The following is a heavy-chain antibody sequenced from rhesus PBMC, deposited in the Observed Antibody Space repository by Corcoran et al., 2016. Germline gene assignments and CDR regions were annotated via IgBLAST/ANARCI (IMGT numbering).Heavy chain of an antibody. CDR3: ARRRCSGIYCYAYFEC. D-gene: IGHD2-27*01. V-gene: IGHV2-174*01. CDR2: IYWDDDK. CDR1: GFSICTSGMG. J-gene: IGHJ1*01. Sequence: QVTLKESGPALVKPTQTLTLTCTFPGFSICTSGMGVVWLRQPPGKALKWLALIYWDDDKYYRPSLKSRLTISKDTSKNQVVLTMTNMDPVDTATYYCARRRCSGIYCYAYFECWGQGALVTVSS.